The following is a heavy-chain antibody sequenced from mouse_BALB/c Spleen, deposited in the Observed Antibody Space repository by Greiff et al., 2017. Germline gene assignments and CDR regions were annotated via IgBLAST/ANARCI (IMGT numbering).Heavy chain of an antibody. V-gene: IGHV2-6-2*01. J-gene: IGHJ1*01. Sequence: VQLQESGPDLVAPSQSLSITCTVSGFSLTSYGVHWVRQPPGKGLEWLVVIWSDGSTTYNSALKSRLSISKDNSKSQVFLKMNSLQTDDTAMYYCARAGTGYWYFDVWGAGTTVTVSS. D-gene: IGHD4-1*01. CDR3: ARAGTGYWYFDV. CDR2: IWSDGST. CDR1: GFSLTSYG.